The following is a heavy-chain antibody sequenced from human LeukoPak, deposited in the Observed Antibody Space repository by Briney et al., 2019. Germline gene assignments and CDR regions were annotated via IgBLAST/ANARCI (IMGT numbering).Heavy chain of an antibody. D-gene: IGHD2-21*02. CDR2: IYSDGNA. V-gene: IGHV3-66*01. Sequence: GGSLRLSCAASGFVVINNYMSWVRQAPGKGLEWVSVIYSDGNAYYADSVRGRFIISRDDFKNTVSLQMNSLRGEDTAVYFCVRGGGAFCGTDCDRDFDYWGQGTLVIVSS. CDR1: GFVVINNY. CDR3: VRGGGAFCGTDCDRDFDY. J-gene: IGHJ4*02.